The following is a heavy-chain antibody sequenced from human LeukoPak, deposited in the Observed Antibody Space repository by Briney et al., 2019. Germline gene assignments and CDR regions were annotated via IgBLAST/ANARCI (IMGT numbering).Heavy chain of an antibody. Sequence: ASVKVSCKASGYTFTGYYVHWVRQAPGQGLEWMGWINPNSGGTNYAQKFQGRVTMTRDTSISTAYLQWSSLKASDTAMYYCAGQGIVGATTDAFDIWGQGTMVTVSS. J-gene: IGHJ3*02. CDR2: INPNSGGT. D-gene: IGHD1-26*01. V-gene: IGHV1-2*02. CDR1: GYTFTGYY. CDR3: AGQGIVGATTDAFDI.